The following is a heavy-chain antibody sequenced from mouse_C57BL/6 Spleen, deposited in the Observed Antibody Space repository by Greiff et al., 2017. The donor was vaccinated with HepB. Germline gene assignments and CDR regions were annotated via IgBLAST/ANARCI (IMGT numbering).Heavy chain of an antibody. CDR1: GYTFTSYW. J-gene: IGHJ2*01. CDR3: AREGITTVVAKRGYFDY. Sequence: VQLQQPGAELVKPGASVKLSCTASGYTFTSYWMHWVKQRPGQGLEWIGMIHPNSGSTTYTEKFKSKSTLTIDKSSSTAYMQLSSLTAEDSAVYYCAREGITTVVAKRGYFDYWGQGTTLTVSS. D-gene: IGHD1-1*01. CDR2: IHPNSGST. V-gene: IGHV1-64*01.